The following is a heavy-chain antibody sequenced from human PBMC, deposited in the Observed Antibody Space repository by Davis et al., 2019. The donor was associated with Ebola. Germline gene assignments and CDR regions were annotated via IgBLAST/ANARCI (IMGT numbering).Heavy chain of an antibody. D-gene: IGHD4-17*01. J-gene: IGHJ4*02. CDR3: ARGPSTVTSSPYFDY. V-gene: IGHV4-59*12. CDR1: GGYISGYY. CDR2: SYQSGST. Sequence: SETLSLTCTVSGGYISGYYWSWIRQPPGKGLEWIGYSYQSGSTYYNPSLQNRVTISVDRSKNQFSLKLSSVTAADTAIYYCARGPSTVTSSPYFDYWGQGTLVTVSS.